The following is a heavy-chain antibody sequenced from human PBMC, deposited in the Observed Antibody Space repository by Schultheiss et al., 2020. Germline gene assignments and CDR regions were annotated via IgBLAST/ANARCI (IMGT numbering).Heavy chain of an antibody. Sequence: SETLSLTCTVSGYSISSGYYWGWIRQPPGKGLEWIGYIYYSGSTNYNPSLKSRVTISVDTSKNQFSLKLSSVTAADTAVYFCAREMDHILYGYFDYWGQGSLVTAPQ. CDR3: AREMDHILYGYFDY. D-gene: IGHD3-9*01. V-gene: IGHV4-38-2*02. J-gene: IGHJ4*02. CDR1: GYSISSGYY. CDR2: IYYSGST.